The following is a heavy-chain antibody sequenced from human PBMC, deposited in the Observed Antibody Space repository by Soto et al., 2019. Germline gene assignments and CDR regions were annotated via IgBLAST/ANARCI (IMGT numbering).Heavy chain of an antibody. Sequence: VQLEQSGAEVKKPGASMKVSCQASGYTFNNYFIHWVRQAPGQGLECIGVSHVGPGTTKYEQKYQGRVIVTRDTTTSTVYMELSSLVSEDTALYFCTRESEGNQYFYLWGQGTLVTVSS. J-gene: IGHJ4*02. V-gene: IGHV1-46*02. CDR3: TRESEGNQYFYL. CDR1: GYTFNNYF. CDR2: SHVGPGTT.